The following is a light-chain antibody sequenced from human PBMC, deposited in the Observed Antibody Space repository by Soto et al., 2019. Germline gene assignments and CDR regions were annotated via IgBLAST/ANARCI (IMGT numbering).Light chain of an antibody. Sequence: QSVLTQPASVSGSPGQSITISCTGTSSDIGGYNYVSWYQEHPGKAPKRLIYEVSFRPSGVSDRFSASKSGNTASLTISGLQAEDEADYYCTSYTGFSTLVFGPGTKLTVL. CDR1: SSDIGGYNY. J-gene: IGLJ1*01. CDR2: EVS. CDR3: TSYTGFSTLV. V-gene: IGLV2-14*01.